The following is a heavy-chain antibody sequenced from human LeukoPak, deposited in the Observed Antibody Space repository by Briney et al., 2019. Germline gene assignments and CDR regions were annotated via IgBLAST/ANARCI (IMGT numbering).Heavy chain of an antibody. CDR1: GGSFSGYY. D-gene: IGHD5-12*01. CDR3: ARGGGHSAYNYYYMDV. V-gene: IGHV4-34*01. Sequence: SETLSLTCTVSGGSFSGYYWSWIRQPPGKGLEWIGEINHSGSTYYNPSLKTRVIISVDTSKNQFSLRLSSVIAADTPVYYWARGGGHSAYNYYYMDVWGKGTTVTVSS. CDR2: INHSGST. J-gene: IGHJ6*03.